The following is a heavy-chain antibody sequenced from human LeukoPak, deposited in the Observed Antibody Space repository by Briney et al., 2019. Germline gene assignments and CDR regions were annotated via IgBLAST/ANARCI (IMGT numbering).Heavy chain of an antibody. J-gene: IGHJ5*02. Sequence: ASVKVSCKASGYIFISYAMNWVRQAPGQGLEWMGWINPNSGGTNYAQKFQGRVTMTRDTSISTAYMELSRLRSDDTAVYYCARGGPKGRTGTLGFDPWGQGTLVTVSS. CDR3: ARGGPKGRTGTLGFDP. V-gene: IGHV1-2*02. CDR2: INPNSGGT. CDR1: GYIFISYA. D-gene: IGHD3/OR15-3a*01.